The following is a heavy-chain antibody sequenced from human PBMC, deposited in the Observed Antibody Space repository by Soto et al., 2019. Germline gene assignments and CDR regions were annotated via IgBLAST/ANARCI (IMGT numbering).Heavy chain of an antibody. D-gene: IGHD6-13*01. Sequence: SETLSLTCTVSGGSISSYYWSWVRQPAGKGLEWIGRIYTSVSTNYNPSLKSRVTMSVDTSKNQFSLKLSSVTAADTAVYYCARDTSFRQQLVTQITYGMDVWGQGTTVTFSS. CDR2: IYTSVST. CDR1: GGSISSYY. V-gene: IGHV4-4*07. J-gene: IGHJ6*02. CDR3: ARDTSFRQQLVTQITYGMDV.